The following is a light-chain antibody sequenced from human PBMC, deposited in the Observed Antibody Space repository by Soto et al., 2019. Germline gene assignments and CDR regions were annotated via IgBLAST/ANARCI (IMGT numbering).Light chain of an antibody. CDR3: QQYGSSLYT. Sequence: EIVLTQSPGTLSLSPGERATLSCRASQSVSSSYLAWYQQNPGQAPRLLIYGASSRATGIPDRFSGNGSGTDFTLTISRLEPEDFAVYYCQQYGSSLYTFGQGTKLEIK. J-gene: IGKJ2*01. CDR2: GAS. CDR1: QSVSSSY. V-gene: IGKV3-20*01.